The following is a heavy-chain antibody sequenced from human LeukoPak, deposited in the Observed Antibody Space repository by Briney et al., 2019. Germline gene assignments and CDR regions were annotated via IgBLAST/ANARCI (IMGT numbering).Heavy chain of an antibody. CDR2: ISYDGSNK. D-gene: IGHD3-10*02. V-gene: IGHV3-30*04. J-gene: IGHJ4*02. CDR3: ARDREGTMSY. CDR1: GFTFSSYA. Sequence: GGSLRLSCAASGFTFSSYAMHWVRQAPGKGLEWVAVISYDGSNKYYADSVKGRFTISRDNSKNTLYLQMNSLRAEDTAVYYCARDREGTMSYWGQGTLDTVSS.